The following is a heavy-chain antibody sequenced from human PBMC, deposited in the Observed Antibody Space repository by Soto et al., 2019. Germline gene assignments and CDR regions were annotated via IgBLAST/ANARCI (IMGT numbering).Heavy chain of an antibody. J-gene: IGHJ4*02. D-gene: IGHD3-10*01. CDR1: GFTFTSYA. CDR3: AFNSGSGSYYFDY. CDR2: ISGGGETT. Sequence: EVQLLESGGGWLQPGGSLRLSGAASGFTFTSYAMWGFPQAPGKGLECVPPISGGGETTYYADSVKGRFTISRDNSKNTLYLQMNSLRAEDTAVYYCAFNSGSGSYYFDYWGQGTLVTVSS. V-gene: IGHV3-23*01.